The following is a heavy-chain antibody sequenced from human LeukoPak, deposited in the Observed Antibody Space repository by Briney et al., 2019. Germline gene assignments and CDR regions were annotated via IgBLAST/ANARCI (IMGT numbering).Heavy chain of an antibody. D-gene: IGHD1-26*01. Sequence: ASVKVSCKASGYTFTSYYMHWVRQAPGQGLEWMGIINPSGGSTSYAQKFQGRVTMTRDTSTSTVYMELSSLRSEDTAVYYCASVRGGSYSPLAYFQHWGQGTLVTVSS. V-gene: IGHV1-46*01. CDR1: GYTFTSYY. J-gene: IGHJ1*01. CDR2: INPSGGST. CDR3: ASVRGGSYSPLAYFQH.